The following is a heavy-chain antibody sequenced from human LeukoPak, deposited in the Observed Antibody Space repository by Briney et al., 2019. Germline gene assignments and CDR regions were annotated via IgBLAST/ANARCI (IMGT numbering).Heavy chain of an antibody. J-gene: IGHJ4*02. D-gene: IGHD3-10*01. V-gene: IGHV3-7*01. CDR3: ARKRLGGSGNYCFDY. Sequence: GGSLRLSCAASGFTFSSYWMSWVRQAPGKGLEWVANIKLDGSEKYSVDSVKGRFTISRDNAKNSLCLQMNSLRAEDTAVYYCARKRLGGSGNYCFDYWGQGTLVTVSS. CDR1: GFTFSSYW. CDR2: IKLDGSEK.